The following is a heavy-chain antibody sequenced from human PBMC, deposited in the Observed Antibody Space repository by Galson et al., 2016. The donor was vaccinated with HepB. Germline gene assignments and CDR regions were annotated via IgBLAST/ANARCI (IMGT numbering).Heavy chain of an antibody. CDR1: GYSFSKNW. D-gene: IGHD2-15*01. J-gene: IGHJ4*02. V-gene: IGHV5-51*01. CDR2: IYPGDSDT. Sequence: QSGAEVKKPGESLKISCKGSGYSFSKNWIGWVRKMPGKGLEWMGVIYPGDSDTRYSPSFQGQVTFSADKSISTAYLQCSLKASDTAMYYCARLERYCSGGSCYPTYFDYWGQGTLVTVSS. CDR3: ARLERYCSGGSCYPTYFDY.